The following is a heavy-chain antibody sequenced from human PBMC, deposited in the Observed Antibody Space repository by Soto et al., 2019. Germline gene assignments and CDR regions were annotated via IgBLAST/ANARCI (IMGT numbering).Heavy chain of an antibody. CDR3: ARAPSRYCSSTSYYASSNYFDY. V-gene: IGHV1-46*01. CDR2: INPSGGST. Sequence: ASVKVSCKAPGYTFTSYYMHWVRQAPGQGLEWMGIINPSGGSTSYAQKFQGRVTMTRDTSTSTVYMELSSLRSEDTAVYYCARAPSRYCSSTSYYASSNYFDYWGQGTLVTVSS. CDR1: GYTFTSYY. J-gene: IGHJ4*02. D-gene: IGHD2-2*01.